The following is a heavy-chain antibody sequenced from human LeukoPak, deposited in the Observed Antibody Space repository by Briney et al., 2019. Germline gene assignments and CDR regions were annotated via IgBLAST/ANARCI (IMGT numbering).Heavy chain of an antibody. CDR1: GDSIISYDYY. J-gene: IGHJ4*02. D-gene: IGHD5-18*01. CDR3: ARGRGYSYGYRVQVPRFEPLLNDY. Sequence: PSETLSLTCTVSGDSIISYDYYWVWIRQPPGKGLEWIGEINHSGSTNYNPSLKSRVTISVETSKNQFSLKLSSVTAADTAVYYCARGRGYSYGYRVQVPRFEPLLNDYWGQGTLVTVSS. CDR2: INHSGST. V-gene: IGHV4-39*07.